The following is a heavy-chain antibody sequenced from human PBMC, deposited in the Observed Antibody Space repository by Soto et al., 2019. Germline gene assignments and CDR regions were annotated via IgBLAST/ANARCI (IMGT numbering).Heavy chain of an antibody. CDR2: IWYDGSNK. CDR3: ARDRLFTKVPHFDY. Sequence: GGSLRLSCAASGFTFSSYGMHWVRQAPGKGLEWVAVIWYDGSNKYYADSVKGRFTISRDNSKNTLYLQMNSLRAEDTAVYYCARDRLFTKVPHFDYWGQGTLVPVSS. CDR1: GFTFSSYG. D-gene: IGHD2-21*01. V-gene: IGHV3-33*01. J-gene: IGHJ4*02.